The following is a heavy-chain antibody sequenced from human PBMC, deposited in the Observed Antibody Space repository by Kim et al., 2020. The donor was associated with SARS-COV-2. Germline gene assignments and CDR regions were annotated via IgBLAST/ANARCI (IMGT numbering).Heavy chain of an antibody. V-gene: IGHV3-74*01. Sequence: YDDTVTGRFTISRDNATNTVDLQMNSLGAEDTAVYYCARALAVAGTGGYYLGQGTLVTVSS. J-gene: IGHJ4*02. D-gene: IGHD6-19*01. CDR3: ARALAVAGTGGYY.